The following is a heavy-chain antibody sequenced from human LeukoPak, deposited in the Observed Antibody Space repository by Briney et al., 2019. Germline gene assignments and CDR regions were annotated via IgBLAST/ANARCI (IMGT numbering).Heavy chain of an antibody. D-gene: IGHD6-13*01. CDR2: MNPNSGNT. Sequence: GASVKVSCKASGYTFTSYGISWVRQATGQGLEWMGWMNPNSGNTGYAQKFQGRVTMTRNTSISTAYMELSSLRSEDTAVYYCAREGQQLNENWFDPWGQGTLVTVSS. V-gene: IGHV1-8*02. CDR3: AREGQQLNENWFDP. CDR1: GYTFTSYG. J-gene: IGHJ5*02.